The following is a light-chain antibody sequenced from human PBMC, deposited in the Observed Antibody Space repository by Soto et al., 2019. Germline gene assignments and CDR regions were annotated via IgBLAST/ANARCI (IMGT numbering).Light chain of an antibody. CDR3: QQFKNYPNRT. V-gene: IGKV1-5*01. CDR2: AAS. CDR1: QSISSW. Sequence: DIQMTQSPSTLYAYAGDRVTITCWDSQSISSWLAWYQQKPGKAPKLLIFAASNLQSGVPSRFSGSGSGTDFTLTISSLQPEDFATYYCQQFKNYPNRTFGGGTKVDIK. J-gene: IGKJ4*01.